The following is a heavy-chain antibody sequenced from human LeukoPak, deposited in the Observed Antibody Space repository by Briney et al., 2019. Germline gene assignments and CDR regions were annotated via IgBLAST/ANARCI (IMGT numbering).Heavy chain of an antibody. D-gene: IGHD3-3*01. J-gene: IGHJ3*02. CDR1: GGSISSGSYY. Sequence: PSETLSLTCTVSGGSISSGSYYWSWIRQPAGKGLEWIGRIYTSGSTNYNPSLKSRVTISVDTSKNQFSLKLSSVTAADTAVYYCARQITILGVLPDAFDIWGQGTMVTVSS. CDR3: ARQITILGVLPDAFDI. CDR2: IYTSGST. V-gene: IGHV4-61*02.